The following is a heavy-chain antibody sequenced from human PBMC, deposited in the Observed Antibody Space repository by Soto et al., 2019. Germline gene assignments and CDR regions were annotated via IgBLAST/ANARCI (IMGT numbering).Heavy chain of an antibody. CDR3: ARDRPVLRFLEWYYYYYYGMDV. J-gene: IGHJ6*02. CDR1: GFTFGSYW. CDR2: IKQDGSEK. Sequence: GGSLRLSCAASGFTFGSYWSSWVRQAPGKGREGVANIKQDGSEKYYVDSVKGRFTISRDNAKNSLYLQMNSLRAEDTAVYYCARDRPVLRFLEWYYYYYYGMDVWGQGTTVTVSS. V-gene: IGHV3-7*01. D-gene: IGHD3-3*01.